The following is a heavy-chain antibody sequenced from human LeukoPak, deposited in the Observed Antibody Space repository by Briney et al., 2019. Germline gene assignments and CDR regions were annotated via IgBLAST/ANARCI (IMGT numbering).Heavy chain of an antibody. Sequence: ASVKFSCKASGYTFTGYYMHWVRQAPGQGLEWMGWINPNSGGTNYAQKFQGWVTMTRDTSISTAYMELSRLRSDDTAVYYCARDRAWSGSYYPGDSLRLISGMDVWGQGTTVTVSS. D-gene: IGHD3-10*01. CDR3: ARDRAWSGSYYPGDSLRLISGMDV. J-gene: IGHJ6*02. CDR2: INPNSGGT. CDR1: GYTFTGYY. V-gene: IGHV1-2*04.